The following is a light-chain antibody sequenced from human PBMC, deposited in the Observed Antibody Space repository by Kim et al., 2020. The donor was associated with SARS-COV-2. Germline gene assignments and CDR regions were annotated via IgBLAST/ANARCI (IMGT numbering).Light chain of an antibody. CDR3: YSAADNNRV. CDR1: VLAKKY. V-gene: IGLV3-27*01. Sequence: SLSPGKTSRITCSGVVLAKKYARWFQQKPGPAPVLVIYKDSERPSGIPERFSGSSSGTTVTLTISGAQVEDEADYYCYSAADNNRVFGGGTQLTVL. J-gene: IGLJ3*02. CDR2: KDS.